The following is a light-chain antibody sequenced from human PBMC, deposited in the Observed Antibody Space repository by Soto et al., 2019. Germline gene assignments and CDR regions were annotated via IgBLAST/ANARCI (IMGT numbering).Light chain of an antibody. CDR3: SSYAGNNIYV. J-gene: IGLJ1*01. CDR1: SSDVGGYNS. V-gene: IGLV2-8*01. Sequence: QSALTQPPSASGSPGQSVAISCTGTSSDVGGYNSVSWYQHHPGKAPKLMIYEVTKRPSGVPDRFSGSKSANTASLTVSGLQAEDEADYYCSSYAGNNIYVFGSGTKVTVL. CDR2: EVT.